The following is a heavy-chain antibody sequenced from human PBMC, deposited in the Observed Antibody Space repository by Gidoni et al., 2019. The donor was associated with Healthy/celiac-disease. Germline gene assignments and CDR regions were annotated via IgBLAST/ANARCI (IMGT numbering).Heavy chain of an antibody. CDR3: ARGRGVATIPAELDY. D-gene: IGHD5-12*01. V-gene: IGHV4-34*01. Sequence: QVQLQQWGAGLLKPSETLSLTCAVYGGSFSGYYWSWIRQPPVKGLEWIGEINHSGSTNYNPSLKSRVTISVDTSKNQFSLKLSSVTAADTAVYYCARGRGVATIPAELDYWGQGTLVTVSS. CDR1: GGSFSGYY. J-gene: IGHJ4*02. CDR2: INHSGST.